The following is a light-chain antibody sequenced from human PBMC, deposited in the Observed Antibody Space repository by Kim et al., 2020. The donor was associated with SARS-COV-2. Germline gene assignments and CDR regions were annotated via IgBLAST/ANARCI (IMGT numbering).Light chain of an antibody. Sequence: LSRGEGAALPCTAGEGVRSELAWSQKSTGQATRLLIYDAANRARGIAARFSGGGSGTGLTLSISSVECEDNAVYYSKERINRRRYTFGEGTKREI. CDR3: KERINRRRYT. V-gene: IGKV3-11*01. CDR2: DAA. CDR1: EGVRSE. J-gene: IGKJ2*01.